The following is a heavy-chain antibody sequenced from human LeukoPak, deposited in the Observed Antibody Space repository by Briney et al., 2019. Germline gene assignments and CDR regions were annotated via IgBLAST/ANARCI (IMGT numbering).Heavy chain of an antibody. CDR2: TYCRSKWYN. CDR1: GDTFSSDGAA. Sequence: SQTLSLTCAISGDTFSSDGAAWAWIRRSPSRGLEWLGRTYCRSKWYNDYAVSVKSRITINPDTSKNQFSLQLNSVTPEDTAVYYCARDHAYAFDVWGQGTMVTVSS. J-gene: IGHJ3*01. CDR3: ARDHAYAFDV. V-gene: IGHV6-1*01.